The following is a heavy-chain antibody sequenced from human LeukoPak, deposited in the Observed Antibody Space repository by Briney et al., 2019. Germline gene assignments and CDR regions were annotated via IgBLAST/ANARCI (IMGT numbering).Heavy chain of an antibody. Sequence: ASVKVSCKASGGTFSSYATSWVRQAPGQGLEWMGGIIPIFGTANYAQKFQGRVTITADESTSTAYMELSSLRSEDTAVYYCARGYSSNIDWFDPWGQGTLVTVSS. J-gene: IGHJ5*02. V-gene: IGHV1-69*13. D-gene: IGHD6-13*01. CDR1: GGTFSSYA. CDR2: IIPIFGTA. CDR3: ARGYSSNIDWFDP.